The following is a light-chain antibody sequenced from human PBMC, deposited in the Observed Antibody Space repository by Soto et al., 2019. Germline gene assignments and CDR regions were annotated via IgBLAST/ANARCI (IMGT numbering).Light chain of an antibody. CDR2: AAS. J-gene: IGKJ1*01. CDR1: QSISSC. V-gene: IGKV1-39*01. CDR3: QQYYGTLTWT. Sequence: DIQMTQSPSSLSASVGDRVTITCRASQSISSCLNWYQQKPGKAPKVLIYAASSLQSGVPSRFSGSGSGTDFTLTSSGLQAEDVAVYYCQQYYGTLTWTFGQGTKVEI.